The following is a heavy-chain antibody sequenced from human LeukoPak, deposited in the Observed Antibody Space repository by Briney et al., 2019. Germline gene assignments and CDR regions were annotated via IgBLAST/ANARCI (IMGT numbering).Heavy chain of an antibody. CDR1: GYTFTSYG. CDR2: ISAYNGNT. V-gene: IGHV1-18*01. J-gene: IGHJ5*02. CDR3: ARDIHTTGILDWFDP. D-gene: IGHD1-1*01. Sequence: ASVKVSCKASGYTFTSYGISWVRQAPGQGLEGMGWISAYNGNTNYAQKLQGRVTMTTDTSTSTAYMELRSLRSDDTAVYYCARDIHTTGILDWFDPWGQGTLVTVSS.